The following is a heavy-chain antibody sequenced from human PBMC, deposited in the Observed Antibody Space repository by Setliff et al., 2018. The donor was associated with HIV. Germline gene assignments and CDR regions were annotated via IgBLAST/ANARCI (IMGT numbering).Heavy chain of an antibody. D-gene: IGHD6-19*01. Sequence: SETLSLTCTVSGASISSFYWSWIRQPPGKGLDWIGYIYYSGSTNYNPSLKSRVTMSVDTSKNRLSLKLNSVTAADTAVYYCARLNQQWLVRDSGSNWFDPWGQGILVTV. CDR1: GASISSFY. J-gene: IGHJ5*02. CDR2: IYYSGST. CDR3: ARLNQQWLVRDSGSNWFDP. V-gene: IGHV4-59*08.